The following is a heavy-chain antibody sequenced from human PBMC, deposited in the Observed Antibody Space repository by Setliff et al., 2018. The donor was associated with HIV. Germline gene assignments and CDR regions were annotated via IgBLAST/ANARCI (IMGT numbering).Heavy chain of an antibody. Sequence: PGESLKISCAVSGFTFSSYSMNWVRQAPGKGLEWVSSISSSSSYIYYADSVKGRFTISRDNAKNSLYLQMNSLRAEDTAVYYCLVAVEEDVWGKGTTVTVSS. D-gene: IGHD5-12*01. J-gene: IGHJ6*04. CDR1: GFTFSSYS. CDR2: ISSSSSYI. CDR3: LVAVEEDV. V-gene: IGHV3-21*01.